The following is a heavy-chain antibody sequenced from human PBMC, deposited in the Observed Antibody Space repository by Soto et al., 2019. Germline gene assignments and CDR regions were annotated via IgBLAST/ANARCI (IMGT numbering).Heavy chain of an antibody. J-gene: IGHJ6*02. CDR2: INHSGST. V-gene: IGHV4-34*01. CDR3: ANSYGYYYYGMDV. D-gene: IGHD5-18*01. Sequence: SETLSLTCAVYGGSFSGYYWSWIRQPPGKGLEWIGEINHSGSTNYNPSLKSRVTISVDTSKNQFSLKLSHVTAADTAVYYCANSYGYYYYGMDVWGQGTTVTVSS. CDR1: GGSFSGYY.